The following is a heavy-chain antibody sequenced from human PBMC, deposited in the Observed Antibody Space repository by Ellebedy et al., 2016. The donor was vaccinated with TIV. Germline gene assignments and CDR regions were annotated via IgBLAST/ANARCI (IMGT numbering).Heavy chain of an antibody. CDR1: GFTFSRHS. D-gene: IGHD5-12*01. CDR3: AREAPGSGYDFKGYFDY. J-gene: IGHJ4*02. CDR2: ISYDVTNK. Sequence: GESLKISCVVSGFTFSRHSMHWVRQAPGKGLEWVAVISYDVTNKFYRDSVTGRFGISRDNSKNTLYLQMNSLRAEDTALYFCAREAPGSGYDFKGYFDYWGQGTLVTVSS. V-gene: IGHV3-30*09.